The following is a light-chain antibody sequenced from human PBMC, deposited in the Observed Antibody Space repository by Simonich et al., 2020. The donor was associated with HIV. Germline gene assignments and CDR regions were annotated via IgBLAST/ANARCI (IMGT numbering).Light chain of an antibody. CDR3: QQYNTYSRT. J-gene: IGKJ1*01. CDR2: KAS. CDR1: QSISSY. Sequence: DIQMTQSPSSLSASVGDRVTITCRESQSISSYLNWYQQKPGKAPKLLIYKASSLESGVPSRFSGSGSGTEFTLTISRLQPDDFSTYYCQQYNTYSRTFGQGTKVEIK. V-gene: IGKV1-5*03.